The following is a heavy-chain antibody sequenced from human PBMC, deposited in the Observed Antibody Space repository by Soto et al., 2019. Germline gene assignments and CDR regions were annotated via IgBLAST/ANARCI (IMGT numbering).Heavy chain of an antibody. Sequence: PGGSLRLSCAASGFTVSSNYMSWVRQAPGKGLEWVSIIYPAGSTYYADSVQGRFTISRDNSKNTLYLQMNSLRAEDTAVYYCARDSQGLPAASPGFYYYGMDVWGQGTTVTVS. CDR3: ARDSQGLPAASPGFYYYGMDV. CDR1: GFTVSSNY. J-gene: IGHJ6*02. CDR2: IYPAGST. D-gene: IGHD2-2*01. V-gene: IGHV3-53*01.